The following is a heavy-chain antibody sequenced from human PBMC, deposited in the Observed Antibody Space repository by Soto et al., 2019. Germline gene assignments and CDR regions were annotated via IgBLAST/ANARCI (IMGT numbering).Heavy chain of an antibody. D-gene: IGHD6-13*01. CDR3: ARDRVPIAAAGCFDY. CDR2: IIPIFGTA. J-gene: IGHJ4*02. V-gene: IGHV1-69*13. CDR1: GGTFSSYA. Sequence: ASVKVSCKASGGTFSSYAISWVRQPPGQGLEWMGGIIPIFGTANYAQKFQGRVTITADESTSTAYMELSSLRSEDTAVYYCARDRVPIAAAGCFDYWGQGTLVTVSS.